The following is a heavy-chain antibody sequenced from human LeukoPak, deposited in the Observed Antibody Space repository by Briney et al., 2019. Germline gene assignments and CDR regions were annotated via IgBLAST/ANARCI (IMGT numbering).Heavy chain of an antibody. CDR1: GYSFIDVTDYH. CDR3: VRDFWGTYDY. Sequence: ASVKVSCKASGYSFIDVTDYHMHWVRQAPGQGLEWVGRILPKTGDTFYPQKFQGRVTFTGDTSINTAYMDLRSLTSDDTAMYYCVRDFWGTYDYWGQGTLVTVSS. J-gene: IGHJ4*02. V-gene: IGHV1-2*06. CDR2: ILPKTGDT. D-gene: IGHD3-16*01.